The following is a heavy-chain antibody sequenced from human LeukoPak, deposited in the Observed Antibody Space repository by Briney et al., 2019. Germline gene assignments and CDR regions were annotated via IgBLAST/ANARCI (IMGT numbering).Heavy chain of an antibody. CDR3: ARIPHPDYADAQ. D-gene: IGHD4-17*01. Sequence: GGSLRLSCEASGFTVSSFEINWVRQAPGKGLEWVSYISSSGGTMDYADSVKGRFTVSRDNGKKLVHLQLNSLRAEDTAVYFCARIPHPDYADAQWGQGTLVIASS. CDR2: ISSSGGTM. J-gene: IGHJ4*02. CDR1: GFTVSSFE. V-gene: IGHV3-48*03.